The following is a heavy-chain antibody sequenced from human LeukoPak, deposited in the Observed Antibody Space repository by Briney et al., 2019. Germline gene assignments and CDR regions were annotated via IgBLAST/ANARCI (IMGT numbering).Heavy chain of an antibody. V-gene: IGHV1-18*01. CDR3: ARALAGGDYVSPDY. CDR2: ISTYNGNT. CDR1: GYSLRSFG. Sequence: GASVKVSCKASGYSLRSFGITWVRQAPGQGLEWMGWISTYNGNTNYAQKLQGRVTMTTDTSTSTGYMELRSLSSDDTAVYYCARALAGGDYVSPDYWGQGTLVTVSS. D-gene: IGHD4-17*01. J-gene: IGHJ4*02.